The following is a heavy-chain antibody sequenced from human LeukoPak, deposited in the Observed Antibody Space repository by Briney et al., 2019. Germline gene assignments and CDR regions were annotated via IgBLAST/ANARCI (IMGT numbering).Heavy chain of an antibody. CDR1: GYSISRGYY. Sequence: SETLSLTCTVSGYSISRGYYWGWIRQPPGKGLEWIGSIYHSGSTYYNPSLKSRVTISVDTSKNQFSLKLSSVTAADTAVYYCASNIRIAVAGPSFDYWGQGTLVTVSS. V-gene: IGHV4-38-2*02. J-gene: IGHJ4*02. CDR3: ASNIRIAVAGPSFDY. CDR2: IYHSGST. D-gene: IGHD6-19*01.